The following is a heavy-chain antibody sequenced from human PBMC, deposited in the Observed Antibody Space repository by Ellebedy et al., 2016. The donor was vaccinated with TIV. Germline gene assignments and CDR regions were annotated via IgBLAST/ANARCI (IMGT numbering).Heavy chain of an antibody. V-gene: IGHV3-7*01. CDR3: ATDGSYGDYVFPRHAFEM. D-gene: IGHD4-17*01. J-gene: IGHJ3*02. CDR1: GFPFSNYW. CDR2: INQDGSQK. Sequence: GGSLRLSCAASGFPFSNYWMSWVRQAPGKGLEWVANINQDGSQKYYVDPVKGRFTISRDNAKNSLYLQMNSLRVEDTAVYYCATDGSYGDYVFPRHAFEMWGQGTMVTVSS.